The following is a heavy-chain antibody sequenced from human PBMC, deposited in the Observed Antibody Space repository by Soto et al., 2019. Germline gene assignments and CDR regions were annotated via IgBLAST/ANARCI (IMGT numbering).Heavy chain of an antibody. V-gene: IGHV4-31*02. Sequence: PSETLSLTCTVSCGSISSGGYYWSWIRQHPGKGLEWIGYIYYSGSTYYNPSLKSRVTISVDTSKNQFSLKLSSVTAADSGMYFCARLPRDCNKTSCYYADHWGQGTSVTVSS. CDR3: ARLPRDCNKTSCYYADH. J-gene: IGHJ4*02. CDR1: CGSISSGGYY. D-gene: IGHD3-22*01. CDR2: IYYSGST.